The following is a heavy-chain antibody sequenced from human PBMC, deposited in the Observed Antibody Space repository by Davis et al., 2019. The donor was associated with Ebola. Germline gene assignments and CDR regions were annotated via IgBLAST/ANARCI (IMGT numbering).Heavy chain of an antibody. Sequence: GGSLRLSCAASGFTFNNSPMHWVRQAPGKGLEWVGLIWYDGSVKYYGDSVKGRFTISRDNAKNTLYLQMNSLRAEDTAVYYCARYLSEWRSYSYHYYGMDVWGQGTTVTVSS. D-gene: IGHD3-3*01. J-gene: IGHJ6*02. CDR1: GFTFNNSP. CDR3: ARYLSEWRSYSYHYYGMDV. V-gene: IGHV3-33*01. CDR2: IWYDGSVK.